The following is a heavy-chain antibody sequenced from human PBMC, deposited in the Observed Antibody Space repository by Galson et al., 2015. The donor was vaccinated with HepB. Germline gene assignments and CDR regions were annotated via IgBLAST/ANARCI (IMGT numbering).Heavy chain of an antibody. D-gene: IGHD3-10*01. CDR1: GFTFSSYG. J-gene: IGHJ3*02. CDR3: ARAWEAMVPGAFDI. Sequence: SLRLSCAASGFTFSSYGMHWVRQAPGKGLEWVAVIWYDGSNKYYADSVKGRFTISRDNSKNTLYLQMNSLRAEDTAVYYCARAWEAMVPGAFDIWGQGTMVTVSS. CDR2: IWYDGSNK. V-gene: IGHV3-33*01.